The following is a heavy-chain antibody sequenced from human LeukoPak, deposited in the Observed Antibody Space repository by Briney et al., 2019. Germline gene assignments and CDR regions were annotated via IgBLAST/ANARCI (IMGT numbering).Heavy chain of an antibody. CDR3: VKSGSYYNQPYCFDY. D-gene: IGHD3-10*01. J-gene: IGHJ4*02. Sequence: GGSLRLSCSASGYIFSNYGMYCAPQATGKGLEFVSAIISYSDNPFHAAPVTGRFTISRHNSKNTLYLQMNSLRAEDTAVYYSVKSGSYYNQPYCFDYWGQGTLVTVSS. V-gene: IGHV3-64D*06. CDR1: GYIFSNYG. CDR2: IISYSDNP.